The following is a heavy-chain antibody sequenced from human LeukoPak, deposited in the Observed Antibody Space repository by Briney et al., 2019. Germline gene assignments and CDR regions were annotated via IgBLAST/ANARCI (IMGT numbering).Heavy chain of an antibody. Sequence: HGASLKISCTGSGYTFSNYWIGWVRQMPGKGLEWMGTIYPGDSDATYSPSFRGQVTFSVDESRTTVYLEWTSLKASDTAMYFCARESETSRRFYAPWGQGTLVTVSA. D-gene: IGHD2-2*01. J-gene: IGHJ5*02. CDR3: ARESETSRRFYAP. CDR2: IYPGDSDA. CDR1: GYTFSNYW. V-gene: IGHV5-51*01.